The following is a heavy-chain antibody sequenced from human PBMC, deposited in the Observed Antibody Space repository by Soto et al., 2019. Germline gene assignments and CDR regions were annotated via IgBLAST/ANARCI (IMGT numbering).Heavy chain of an antibody. CDR3: AKDLVGFLSSSIAAQITSFYYYCMDV. V-gene: IGHV3-30*18. CDR1: GFTFSSYG. J-gene: IGHJ6*02. CDR2: ISYDGSNK. Sequence: PGGSLRLSCAASGFTFSSYGMHWVRQAPGKGLEWVAVISYDGSNKYYADSVKGRFTISRDNSKNTLYLQMNSLRAEDTAVYYCAKDLVGFLSSSIAAQITSFYYYCMDVWGPATMATVSS. D-gene: IGHD6-6*01.